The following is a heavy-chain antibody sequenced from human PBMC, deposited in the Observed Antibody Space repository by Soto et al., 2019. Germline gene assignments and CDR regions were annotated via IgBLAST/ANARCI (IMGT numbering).Heavy chain of an antibody. D-gene: IGHD1-26*01. J-gene: IGHJ6*02. Sequence: GGSLRLSCSASGVTFSSYAMHWVRQAPGKGLEYVSAISSNGGSTYYADSVKGRFTISRDNSKNTLYLQMSSLRAGDTAVYYCVKGANSGSYRGYYYYYYGMDVWGQGTTVTVSS. V-gene: IGHV3-64D*06. CDR2: ISSNGGST. CDR1: GVTFSSYA. CDR3: VKGANSGSYRGYYYYYYGMDV.